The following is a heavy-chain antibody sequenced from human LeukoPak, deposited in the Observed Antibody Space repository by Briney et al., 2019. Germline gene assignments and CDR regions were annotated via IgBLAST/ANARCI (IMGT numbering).Heavy chain of an antibody. D-gene: IGHD3-10*01. CDR2: IRYDGSNK. CDR1: GFTFSSYG. V-gene: IGHV3-30*02. Sequence: GGSLRLSCAASGFTFSSYGMHWVRQALGKGLEWVAFIRYDGSNKYYADSVKGRFTISRDNSKNTLYLQMNSLRAEDTAVYYCAKDHGSGSYYKSLDYWGQGTLVTVSS. CDR3: AKDHGSGSYYKSLDY. J-gene: IGHJ4*02.